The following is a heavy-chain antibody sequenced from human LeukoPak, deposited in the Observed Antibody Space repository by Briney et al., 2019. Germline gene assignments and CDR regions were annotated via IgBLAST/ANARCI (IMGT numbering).Heavy chain of an antibody. Sequence: GGSLRLSCAASEFTVSSNYMSWVRQAPGKGLEWVSVIYSGGSTYYADSVKGRFTISRDNSKNTLYLQMNSLRAEDTAVYYCARARGSSSSIFYYYYYMDVWGKGTTVTVSS. CDR1: EFTVSSNY. D-gene: IGHD6-6*01. CDR2: IYSGGST. J-gene: IGHJ6*03. V-gene: IGHV3-66*02. CDR3: ARARGSSSSIFYYYYYMDV.